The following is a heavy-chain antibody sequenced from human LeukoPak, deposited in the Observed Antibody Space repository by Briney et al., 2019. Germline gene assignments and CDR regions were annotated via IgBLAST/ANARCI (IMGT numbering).Heavy chain of an antibody. CDR1: GGSISSSSYY. Sequence: SETLSLTCTVSGGSISSSSYYWGWIRQPPGKGLEWIGSIYYSGSTYYNPSLKSRVTISVDPSKNQFSLKLSSVTAADTAVYYCARVYYDFWSGYYPYYFDYWGQGTLVTVAS. V-gene: IGHV4-39*01. D-gene: IGHD3-3*01. CDR3: ARVYYDFWSGYYPYYFDY. CDR2: IYYSGST. J-gene: IGHJ4*02.